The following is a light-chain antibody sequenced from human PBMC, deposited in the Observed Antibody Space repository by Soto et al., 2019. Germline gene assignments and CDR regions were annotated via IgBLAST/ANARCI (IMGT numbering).Light chain of an antibody. CDR3: QQRSNWWT. CDR1: QSVSSY. V-gene: IGKV3-11*01. CDR2: DAS. J-gene: IGKJ1*01. Sequence: IVLTQSPATLSLSPGERATLSCRASQSVSSYLAWYQQKPGQAPRLLIYDASNRATGIPARFSGSGSGTDFTLTISSLEPEDFAVYYCQQRSNWWTFGQGTK.